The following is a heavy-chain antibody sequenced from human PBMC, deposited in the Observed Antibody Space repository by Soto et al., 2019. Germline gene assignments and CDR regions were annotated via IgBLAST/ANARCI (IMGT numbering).Heavy chain of an antibody. Sequence: GESLKISCKGSGYSFTSYWISWVRQMPGKGLEWMGGIYPGDSYSSYSPSFQGQVTISADNSISTAYLQWSSLKASDTAMYYCARLDSGSYPYYYYYGMDVWGQGTTVTVSS. D-gene: IGHD1-26*01. CDR2: IYPGDSYS. CDR3: ARLDSGSYPYYYYYGMDV. V-gene: IGHV5-51*01. J-gene: IGHJ6*02. CDR1: GYSFTSYW.